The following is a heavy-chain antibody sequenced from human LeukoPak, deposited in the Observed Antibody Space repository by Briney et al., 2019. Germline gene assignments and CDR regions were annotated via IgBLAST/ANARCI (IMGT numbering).Heavy chain of an antibody. D-gene: IGHD2-15*01. CDR1: ALTFTSYA. Sequence: GGSLSLSCAPSALTFTSYAMSCVRQPPGKGLEWVSAISGSGSSTYYADSAKGRFTISRDNSKNTLYLQMNSLRAEDTAVYYCAKDRYCSGGSCYSGFEYCGQGTLFTVSS. V-gene: IGHV3-23*01. CDR3: AKDRYCSGGSCYSGFEY. J-gene: IGHJ4*02. CDR2: ISGSGSST.